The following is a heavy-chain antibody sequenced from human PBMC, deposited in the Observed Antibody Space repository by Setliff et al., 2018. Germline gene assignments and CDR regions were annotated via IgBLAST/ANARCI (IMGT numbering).Heavy chain of an antibody. CDR1: GYSISSGFS. CDR3: ARDNRARHYMDV. Sequence: SETLSLTCAVSGYSISSGFSWVWIRQSPGKGLEWIGRILFSGDTYYNPSLNSRVTISEETYKNQFSLNLSSVTAADPAVYYCARDNRARHYMDVWGKGTTVTVSS. CDR2: ILFSGDT. D-gene: IGHD3-10*01. V-gene: IGHV4-38-2*02. J-gene: IGHJ6*03.